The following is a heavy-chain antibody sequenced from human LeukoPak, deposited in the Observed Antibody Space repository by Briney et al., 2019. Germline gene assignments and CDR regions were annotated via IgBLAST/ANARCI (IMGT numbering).Heavy chain of an antibody. Sequence: PSETLPLTCTVSGGSISSYYWSWIRQPPGKGLEWIGYIYYSGSTNYNPSLKSRVTISVDTSKNQFSLTLSSVTAADTAVYYCARAFDILTGGPIDYWGQGTLVTVSS. CDR2: IYYSGST. CDR3: ARAFDILTGGPIDY. J-gene: IGHJ4*02. CDR1: GGSISSYY. V-gene: IGHV4-59*01. D-gene: IGHD3-9*01.